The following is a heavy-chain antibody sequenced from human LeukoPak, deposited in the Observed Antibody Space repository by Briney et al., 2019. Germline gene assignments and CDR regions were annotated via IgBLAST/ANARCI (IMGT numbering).Heavy chain of an antibody. CDR3: ARQSLLIAATGYYFDY. J-gene: IGHJ4*02. D-gene: IGHD6-13*01. CDR1: GGSISNGSYY. V-gene: IGHV4-61*02. CDR2: IYTSGST. Sequence: PSETLSLTCTVSGGSISNGSYYWSWIRQPAGKGLEWIGRIYTSGSTNYNPSLKSRVTISVDTSKNQFSLKLSSVAAADTAVYYCARQSLLIAATGYYFDYWGQGTLVTVSS.